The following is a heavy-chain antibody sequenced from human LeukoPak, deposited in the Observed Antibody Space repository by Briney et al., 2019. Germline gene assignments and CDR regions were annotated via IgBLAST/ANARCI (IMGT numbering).Heavy chain of an antibody. J-gene: IGHJ4*02. CDR2: IKSKTDGGTT. D-gene: IGHD3-10*01. V-gene: IGHV3-15*01. CDR1: GFTFSNAW. Sequence: GGSLRLSCTASGFTFSNAWMSWVRQAPGKGLEWVGRIKSKTDGGTTDYAAPVKGRFTISRDDSKNTLYLQMNSLKTEDTAVYYCTTDHYYGSGREPPFDYWGQGTLVTVSS. CDR3: TTDHYYGSGREPPFDY.